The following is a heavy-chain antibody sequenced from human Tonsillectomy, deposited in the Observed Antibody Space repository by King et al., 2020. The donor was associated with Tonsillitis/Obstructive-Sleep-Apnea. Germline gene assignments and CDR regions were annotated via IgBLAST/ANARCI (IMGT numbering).Heavy chain of an antibody. CDR1: GFTFDDYA. Sequence: VQLVESGGGVVQPGGSLRLSCAASGFTFDDYAMHWVRQAPGKGLEWVSLISGDGGSTYYADSVKGRFTISRDNSKNSLYPQMNSLRTEDTALYYCAKRHEYSSSSSGDWFDPWGQGTLVTVSS. J-gene: IGHJ5*02. V-gene: IGHV3-43*02. CDR2: ISGDGGST. CDR3: AKRHEYSSSSSGDWFDP. D-gene: IGHD6-6*01.